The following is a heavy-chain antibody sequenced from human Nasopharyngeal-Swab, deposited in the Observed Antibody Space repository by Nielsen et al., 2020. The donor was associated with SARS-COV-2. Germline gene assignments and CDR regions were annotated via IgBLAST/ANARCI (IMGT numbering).Heavy chain of an antibody. J-gene: IGHJ5*02. V-gene: IGHV4-34*01. CDR2: FKDGGSS. CDR1: GGSFSNYY. Sequence: SETLSPTCAVFGGSFSNYYWTWIRQPPGKELEWIGEFKDGGSSNYNPSLKSPVTMSLDTSKNQFSLELSSVTAADTAVYYCARGAPSSYWFDPWGQGTLVTVSS. CDR3: ARGAPSSYWFDP.